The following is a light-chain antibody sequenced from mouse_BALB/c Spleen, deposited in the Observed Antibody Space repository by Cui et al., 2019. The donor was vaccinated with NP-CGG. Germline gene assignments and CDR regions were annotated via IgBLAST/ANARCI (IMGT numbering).Light chain of an antibody. J-gene: IGKJ4*01. CDR1: QDVGTS. V-gene: IGKV6-23*01. CDR3: QQYSSYPLFT. CDR2: WAS. Sequence: DIVMTQSHKFMSTSVGDRVSITCKASQDVGTSVAWYQQKPGQAPKLLIYWASTRHTGVPDRFTGSGSGTDFTLTISKVQSEDLADYFCQQYSSYPLFTFGSGTKLEIK.